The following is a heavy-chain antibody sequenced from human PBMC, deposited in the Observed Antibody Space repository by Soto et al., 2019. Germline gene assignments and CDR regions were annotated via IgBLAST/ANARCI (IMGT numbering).Heavy chain of an antibody. CDR2: IWYDGSNK. CDR1: GFTFSSYG. CDR3: ARDGDQLLASWFDP. V-gene: IGHV3-33*01. J-gene: IGHJ5*02. Sequence: GGSLISCAASGFTFSSYGMHWVRQAPGKGLEWVAVIWYDGSNKYYADSVKGRFTISRDNSKNTLYLQMNSLRAEDTAVYYCARDGDQLLASWFDPWGQGTLVTVSS. D-gene: IGHD2-2*01.